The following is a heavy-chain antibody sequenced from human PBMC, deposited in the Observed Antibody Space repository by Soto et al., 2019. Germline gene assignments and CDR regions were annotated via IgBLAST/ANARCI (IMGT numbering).Heavy chain of an antibody. D-gene: IGHD2-2*02. CDR2: IYYSGST. CDR1: GGSISSGGYY. V-gene: IGHV4-31*03. J-gene: IGHJ4*02. Sequence: SETLSLTCTVSGGSISSGGYYWSWIRQHPGKGLEWIGYIYYSGSTYYNPSLKSRVTISVDTSKNQFSLKLSSVTAADTAVYYCARGIVVVPAAISRLGFDYWGQGTLVTVSS. CDR3: ARGIVVVPAAISRLGFDY.